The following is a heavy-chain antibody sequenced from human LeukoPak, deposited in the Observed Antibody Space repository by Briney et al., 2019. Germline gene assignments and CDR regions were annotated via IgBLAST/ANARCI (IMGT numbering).Heavy chain of an antibody. CDR1: GCSISSYY. D-gene: IGHD2/OR15-2a*01. CDR2: IYYSGGT. CDR3: ARSSEYYFGP. Sequence: SGTLSLTCTASGCSISSYYWSWIRQPPGKGLEWIGYIYYSGGTKYNPSLERRVTISLDTYKNQFSLRLTSMTTADTAVYYCARSSEYYFGPWGQGTLVTVSS. V-gene: IGHV4-59*01. J-gene: IGHJ5*02.